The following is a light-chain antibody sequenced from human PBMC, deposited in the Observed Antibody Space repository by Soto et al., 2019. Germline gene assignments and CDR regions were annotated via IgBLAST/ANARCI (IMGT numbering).Light chain of an antibody. CDR2: EVS. CDR1: SSDVGSYNR. V-gene: IGLV2-18*02. J-gene: IGLJ2*01. CDR3: SSYTSSSTV. Sequence: QSALTQPPSVSGSPGQSVTISCTGTSSDVGSYNRVSWYQQPPGTAPKLMIYEVSNRPSGVTDRFSGSKSGNTASLTISGLQAEDEDDYYCSSYTSSSTVFGGGTKLTVL.